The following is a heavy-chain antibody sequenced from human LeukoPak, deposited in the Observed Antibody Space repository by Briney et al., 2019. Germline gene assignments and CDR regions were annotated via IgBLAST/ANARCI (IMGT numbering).Heavy chain of an antibody. CDR2: ISSSSSYI. Sequence: GGSLRLSCAASGFTFSSYSMNWVRQAPGKGLEWVSSISSSSSYIYYADSVKGRFTISRDNAKNSLYLQMNSLRAEDTAVYYCARDQCSGGSCYSGDPYYYYMDVWGKGTTVTVSS. D-gene: IGHD2-15*01. CDR1: GFTFSSYS. J-gene: IGHJ6*03. V-gene: IGHV3-21*01. CDR3: ARDQCSGGSCYSGDPYYYYMDV.